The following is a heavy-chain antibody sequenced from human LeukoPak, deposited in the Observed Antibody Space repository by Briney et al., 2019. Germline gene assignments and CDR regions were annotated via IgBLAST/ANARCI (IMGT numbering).Heavy chain of an antibody. CDR1: GYTFTSYY. J-gene: IGHJ4*02. CDR2: INPSGGST. D-gene: IGHD3-10*01. Sequence: GASVKVSCKASGYTFTSYYMHWVRQDPGQGLEWMGIINPSGGSTSYAQKFQGRVTMTRDMSTSTVYMELSSLRSEDTAVYYCAKSGGYLLLGIHWGQGTLVTVSS. V-gene: IGHV1-46*01. CDR3: AKSGGYLLLGIH.